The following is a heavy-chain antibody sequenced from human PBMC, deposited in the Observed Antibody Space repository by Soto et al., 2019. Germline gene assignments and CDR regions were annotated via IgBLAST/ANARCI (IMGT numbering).Heavy chain of an antibody. CDR1: GFTFSNYA. D-gene: IGHD3-10*01. J-gene: IGHJ4*02. CDR2: SSGGGGSR. Sequence: EVQVLDSGGDLVQSGGSLRLSCAASGFTFSNYAMSWVRQAPVMGLEWVSSSSGGGGSRYYAYSYKGRFTISRDNSKNTLYLQMKSLRAEDTAVYYCAKHNLFGSGTKDYWGQGTLVTVSS. V-gene: IGHV3-23*01. CDR3: AKHNLFGSGTKDY.